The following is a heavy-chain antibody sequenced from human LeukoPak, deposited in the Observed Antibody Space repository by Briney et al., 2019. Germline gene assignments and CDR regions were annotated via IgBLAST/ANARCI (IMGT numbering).Heavy chain of an antibody. CDR1: GYTFTSYD. V-gene: IGHV1-8*03. J-gene: IGHJ5*02. D-gene: IGHD2-2*01. Sequence: ASVKVSCKASGYTFTSYDINWVRQATGQGLEWMGWMNPNSGNTGYAQKFQGRVTITRNTSISTAYTELSSLRSEDTAVYYCARGGSPLGYCSSTSCYEGDNWFDPWGQGTLVTVSS. CDR3: ARGGSPLGYCSSTSCYEGDNWFDP. CDR2: MNPNSGNT.